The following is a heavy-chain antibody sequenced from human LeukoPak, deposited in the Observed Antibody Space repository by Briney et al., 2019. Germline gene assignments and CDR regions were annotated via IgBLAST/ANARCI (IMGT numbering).Heavy chain of an antibody. Sequence: GASVRVSCKASGRTNNRFGVTWVRQAPGQGLEWIGWISSDNGIPRYADKFQGRVTISADTSTTTAYIAMRSLTYDDTAVYFCANVAKGRFFFYHMDVWGKGTTVTVSS. CDR2: ISSDNGIP. CDR1: GRTNNRFG. D-gene: IGHD2-2*01. V-gene: IGHV1-18*01. J-gene: IGHJ6*04. CDR3: ANVAKGRFFFYHMDV.